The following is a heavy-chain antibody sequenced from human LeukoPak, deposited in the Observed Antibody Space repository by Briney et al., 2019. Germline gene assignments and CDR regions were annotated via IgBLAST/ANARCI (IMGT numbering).Heavy chain of an antibody. J-gene: IGHJ4*02. CDR3: ARDFITGKPEYYFDY. CDR1: GFTFSSYG. V-gene: IGHV3-33*01. CDR2: IWYDGSDK. Sequence: GGSLRLSCAASGFTFSSYGMHWVRQAPGKGLEWVAVIWYDGSDKYYADSVKGRFTISRDNSKNTLYLQMNSLRAEDTAVYYCARDFITGKPEYYFDYWGQGTLVTVSS. D-gene: IGHD3-10*01.